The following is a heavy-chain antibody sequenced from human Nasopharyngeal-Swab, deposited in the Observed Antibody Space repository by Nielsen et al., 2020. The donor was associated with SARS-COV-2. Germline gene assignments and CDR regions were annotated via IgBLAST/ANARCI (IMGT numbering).Heavy chain of an antibody. Sequence: GGSLRLSCAASGFTFDDYAMHWVRQAPGKGLEWVSGISWNSGSRGSADSVKGRFTISRDNAKNSLYLQMNSLRAEDTALYHCARGYYGDFYFDYWGQGTLVTVSS. V-gene: IGHV3-9*01. CDR3: ARGYYGDFYFDY. CDR1: GFTFDDYA. J-gene: IGHJ4*02. D-gene: IGHD4-17*01. CDR2: ISWNSGSR.